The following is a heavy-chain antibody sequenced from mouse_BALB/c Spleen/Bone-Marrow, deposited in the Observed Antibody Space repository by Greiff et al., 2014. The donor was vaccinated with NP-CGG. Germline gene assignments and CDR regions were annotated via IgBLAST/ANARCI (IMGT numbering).Heavy chain of an antibody. Sequence: EVQLQQSGPELVKPGASVKISCKASGYTFIDYNMHWVKQSHGKSLEWIGYIYPYNGGTGYNQKFKSRATLTVDNSSSTAYMELRSLTSEDSAVYYCAITTLYAMDYWGQGTSVTVSS. V-gene: IGHV1S29*02. J-gene: IGHJ4*01. CDR1: GYTFIDYN. CDR2: IYPYNGGT. CDR3: AITTLYAMDY. D-gene: IGHD2-12*01.